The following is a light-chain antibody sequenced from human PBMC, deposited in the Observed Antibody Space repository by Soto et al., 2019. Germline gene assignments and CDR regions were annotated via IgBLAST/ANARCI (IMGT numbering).Light chain of an antibody. CDR2: AAS. CDR1: QGIRND. CDR3: LQDYNYPRT. Sequence: AIQMTQSPSSLSASVGDRVTITCRASQGIRNDLGWYQQKPGKAPKLLIYAASSLQSGAPSRFSGSASGTDFTLTISSLQPEDFATYYCLQDYNYPRTFGQGTKVEIK. J-gene: IGKJ1*01. V-gene: IGKV1-6*01.